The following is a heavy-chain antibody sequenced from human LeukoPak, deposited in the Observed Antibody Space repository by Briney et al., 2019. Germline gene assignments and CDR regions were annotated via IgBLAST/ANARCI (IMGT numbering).Heavy chain of an antibody. D-gene: IGHD4-11*01. CDR1: GFTISSYA. CDR2: ISYDGSNK. J-gene: IGHJ4*02. V-gene: IGHV3-30-3*01. CDR3: ARDPPKDSYYFDY. Sequence: PGGSLRLSCAASGFTISSYAMHWVRRAPGKGLEWVAVISYDGSNKYYADSVKGRFTISRDNSKNTLYLQMNSLRAEDTAVYYCARDPPKDSYYFDYWGQGTLVTVSS.